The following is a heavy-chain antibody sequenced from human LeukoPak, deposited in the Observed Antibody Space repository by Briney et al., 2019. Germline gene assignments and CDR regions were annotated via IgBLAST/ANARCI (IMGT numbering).Heavy chain of an antibody. CDR1: GFTFSSYS. D-gene: IGHD6-6*01. CDR3: ARDEGSDRDYYYYYMDV. V-gene: IGHV3-48*04. CDR2: ISSSSSTI. J-gene: IGHJ6*03. Sequence: GGSLRLSCAASGFTFSSYSMNWVRQAPGKGLEWVSYISSSSSTIYYAGSVKGRFTISRDNAKNSLYLQMNSLRAEDTAVYYCARDEGSDRDYYYYYMDVWGKGTTVTVSS.